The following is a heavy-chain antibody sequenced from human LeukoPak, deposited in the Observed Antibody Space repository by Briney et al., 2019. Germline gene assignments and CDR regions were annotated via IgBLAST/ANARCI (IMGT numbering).Heavy chain of an antibody. CDR2: ISAYNGNT. J-gene: IGHJ5*02. V-gene: IGHV1-18*01. Sequence: ASVKVSCKASGYTFTSYGISWVRQAPGQGLEWMGWISAYNGNTNYAQKFQGRVIMTTDTSTNTAYMELRSLRSDDTAVYYCARDLGTVSYYFDPWGQGTLVTVSS. CDR3: ARDLGTVSYYFDP. CDR1: GYTFTSYG. D-gene: IGHD2/OR15-2a*01.